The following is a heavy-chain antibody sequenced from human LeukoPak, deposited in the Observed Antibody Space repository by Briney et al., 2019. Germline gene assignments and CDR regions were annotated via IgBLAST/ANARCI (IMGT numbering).Heavy chain of an antibody. D-gene: IGHD6-19*01. Sequence: SGTLSLTCAVSGGSLSSSNWWSWVRQPPGKGLEWIGEIYHSGSTSYNPSLKSRVTISVDKSKNQFSLKLSSVTAADTAVYYCARAGYSSGWYLGGFDYWGQGTLVTVSS. CDR2: IYHSGST. CDR1: GGSLSSSNW. CDR3: ARAGYSSGWYLGGFDY. V-gene: IGHV4-4*02. J-gene: IGHJ4*02.